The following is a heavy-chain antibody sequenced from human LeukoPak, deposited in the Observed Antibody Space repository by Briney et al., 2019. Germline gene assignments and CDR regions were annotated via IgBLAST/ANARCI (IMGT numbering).Heavy chain of an antibody. V-gene: IGHV1-18*01. J-gene: IGHJ3*02. CDR1: GCTFTSYG. D-gene: IGHD3-3*01. CDR2: ISAYNGNT. CDR3: ARGGYYDFWSGYYAAFDI. Sequence: ASVKVSCKASGCTFTSYGISWVRQAPGQGLEWMRWISAYNGNTNYAQKLQGRVTMTTDTSTSTAYMELRSLRSDDTAVYYCARGGYYDFWSGYYAAFDIWGQGTMVTVSS.